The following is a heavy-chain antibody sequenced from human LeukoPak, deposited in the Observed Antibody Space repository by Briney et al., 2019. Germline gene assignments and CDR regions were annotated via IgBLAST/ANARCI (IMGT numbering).Heavy chain of an antibody. J-gene: IGHJ6*03. D-gene: IGHD1-26*01. V-gene: IGHV4-34*01. CDR3: ARHAGATHYYYYYMDV. CDR2: INHSGST. CDR1: GGSFSGYY. Sequence: RASETLSLTCAVYGGSFSGYYWSWIRQPPGKGLEWIGEINHSGSTNYNPSLKSRVTISVDTSKNQFSLKLSSVTAADTAVYYCARHAGATHYYYYYMDVWGKGTTVTISS.